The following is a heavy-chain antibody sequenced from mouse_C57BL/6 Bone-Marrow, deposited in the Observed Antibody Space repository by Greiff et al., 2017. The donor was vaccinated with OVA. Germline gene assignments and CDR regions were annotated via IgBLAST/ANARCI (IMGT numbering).Heavy chain of an antibody. V-gene: IGHV5-9-1*02. Sequence: EVKLVESGAGLVKPGGSLKLSCAASGFTFSSYAMSWVRQTPEKRLEWVAYISSGGDYIYYADTVKGRFTISRDNARNTLYLQMSSLKSEDTAMYYCTRGSGAWFAYWGQGTLVTVSA. CDR1: GFTFSSYA. J-gene: IGHJ3*01. CDR3: TRGSGAWFAY. CDR2: ISSGGDYI.